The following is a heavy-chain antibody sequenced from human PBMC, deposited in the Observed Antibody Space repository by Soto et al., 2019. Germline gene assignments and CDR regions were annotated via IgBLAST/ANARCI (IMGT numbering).Heavy chain of an antibody. CDR3: ARDSDCSGGSCYWFDP. D-gene: IGHD2-15*01. J-gene: IGHJ5*02. CDR1: GGTFSSYA. V-gene: IGHV1-69*13. CDR2: IIPIFGTA. Sequence: SVKVSCKASGGTFSSYAISWVRQAPGQGLEWMGGIIPIFGTANYAQKFQGRVTITADESTSTAYMELSSLRSEDTAVYYCARDSDCSGGSCYWFDPWGQGTLVTVSS.